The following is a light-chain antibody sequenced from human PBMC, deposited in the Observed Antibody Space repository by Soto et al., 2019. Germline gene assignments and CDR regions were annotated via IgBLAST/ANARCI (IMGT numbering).Light chain of an antibody. CDR1: QSVNSY. CDR2: GAS. Sequence: ETVMTQSPATLSVSPGERATLSCRAGQSVNSYLAWYQQKPGQAPRLLIRGASARATGIPARFSGSGSGTEFTLTISSLQSEDFAVYYCQQYNQWPLTFGGGTKWISN. CDR3: QQYNQWPLT. J-gene: IGKJ4*01. V-gene: IGKV3-15*01.